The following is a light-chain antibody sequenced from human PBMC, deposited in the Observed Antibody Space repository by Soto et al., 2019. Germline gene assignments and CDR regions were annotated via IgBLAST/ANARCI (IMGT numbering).Light chain of an antibody. CDR2: DAS. CDR1: QSISSW. J-gene: IGKJ2*01. Sequence: DIQMTQSPSTLSASVGDRVTITCRASQSISSWLAWYQQKPGKAPKLLIYDASSLERGFPSRFSGSGSGTEFPLTISSLQPDDFATYYCQQYNSYWYTFGQGTKLEIK. CDR3: QQYNSYWYT. V-gene: IGKV1-5*01.